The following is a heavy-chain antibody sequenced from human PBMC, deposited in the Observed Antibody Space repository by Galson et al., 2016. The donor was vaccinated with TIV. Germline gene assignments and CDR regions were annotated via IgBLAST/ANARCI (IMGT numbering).Heavy chain of an antibody. J-gene: IGHJ4*02. CDR2: ISVYNGNT. V-gene: IGHV1-18*01. Sequence: SVKVSCKASGYIFNNFGVSWVRQAPGQGLEWMAWISVYNGNTIYAQSLQGRVTLTTDTSTSTAYMELRSLRSDDTAVYYCARDTPSLLAAATMDYWGQGTLVTVSS. CDR3: ARDTPSLLAAATMDY. D-gene: IGHD6-25*01. CDR1: GYIFNNFG.